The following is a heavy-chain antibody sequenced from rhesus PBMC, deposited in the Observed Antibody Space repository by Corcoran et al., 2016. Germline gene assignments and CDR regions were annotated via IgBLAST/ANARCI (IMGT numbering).Heavy chain of an antibody. CDR2: INANCDST. J-gene: IGHJ6*01. D-gene: IGHD1-44*01. CDR1: GASLRYSW. CDR3: AKDGSGNYVNS. Sequence: QVQLQESGPGLVKPSETLSLTCAVSGASLRYSWWSWIRQPPGKGLEWIGEINANCDSTYYNPSLKSRVTISKDASKNQLSLRLNSVTAADTAVYYCAKDGSGNYVNSWGQGVVVTVSS. V-gene: IGHV4-80*01.